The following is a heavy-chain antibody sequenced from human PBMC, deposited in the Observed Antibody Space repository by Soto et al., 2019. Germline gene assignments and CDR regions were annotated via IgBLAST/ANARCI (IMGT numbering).Heavy chain of an antibody. D-gene: IGHD4-17*01. CDR1: GFTFSSYS. CDR3: AREGYGDYDLLDY. CDR2: ISSSSSYI. J-gene: IGHJ4*02. V-gene: IGHV3-21*01. Sequence: GGSLRLSCAASGFTFSSYSMNWVRQAPGKGLEWVSSISSSSSYIYYADSVKGRFTISRDNAKNSLYLQMNSLRAEDTAVYYCAREGYGDYDLLDYWGQGTLVTVSS.